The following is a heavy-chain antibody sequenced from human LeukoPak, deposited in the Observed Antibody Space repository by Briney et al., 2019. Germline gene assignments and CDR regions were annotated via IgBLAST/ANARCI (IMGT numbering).Heavy chain of an antibody. J-gene: IGHJ4*02. CDR3: ARDRDTAMRLDY. D-gene: IGHD5-18*01. V-gene: IGHV3-11*04. CDR2: ISSSGSNI. CDR1: GFTFSDYY. Sequence: GGSLRLSCAASGFTFSDYYMSWIRQAPGKGLEWVSYISSSGSNIYYADSVKGRFTISRDNAKNSLYLQMNSLRAEDTAVYYCARDRDTAMRLDYWGQGTLVTVSS.